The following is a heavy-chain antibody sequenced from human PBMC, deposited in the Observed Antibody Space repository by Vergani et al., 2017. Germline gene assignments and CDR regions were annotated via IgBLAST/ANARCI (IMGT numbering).Heavy chain of an antibody. Sequence: EVKLVESRGTLVQPGRSLRLSCVDSGFTYDEYAMHWVRQAPGKGLEWVAGIRWKSNSIGYADSVRGRFTISRDKARNSLFLQMNSLRDEDTALYYCVRDWGDKTAASASWGQGTLVTVSS. V-gene: IGHV3-9*01. CDR1: GFTYDEYA. D-gene: IGHD2-2*01. J-gene: IGHJ5*02. CDR2: IRWKSNSI. CDR3: VRDWGDKTAASAS.